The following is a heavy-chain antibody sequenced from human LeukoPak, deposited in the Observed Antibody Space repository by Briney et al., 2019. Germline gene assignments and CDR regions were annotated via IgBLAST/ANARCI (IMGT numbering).Heavy chain of an antibody. CDR1: GFTFSSYW. CDR3: AKGHVTMIVVISPIDY. V-gene: IGHV3-74*01. D-gene: IGHD3-22*01. CDR2: INSDGSST. J-gene: IGHJ4*02. Sequence: GGSLRLSCAASGFTFSSYWMHWVRQAPGKGLVWVSRINSDGSSTSYADSVKGRFTISRDNSKNTLYLQMNSLRAEDTAVYYCAKGHVTMIVVISPIDYWGQGTLVTVSS.